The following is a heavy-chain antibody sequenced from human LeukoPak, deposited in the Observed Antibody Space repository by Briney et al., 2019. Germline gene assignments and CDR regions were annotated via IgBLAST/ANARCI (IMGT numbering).Heavy chain of an antibody. CDR2: IYGGGTP. CDR1: WFTVYNNY. Sequence: GGSLRLSCAASWFTVYNNYMTWVPQAPGKGLEWVSVIYGGGTPYYAQSVKGRFTISRDTSKTTVFLQMNSLRAEDPAVYYCARGEGPGYTYGGVDYWGQGTLVTVSS. J-gene: IGHJ4*02. CDR3: ARGEGPGYTYGGVDY. D-gene: IGHD5-18*01. V-gene: IGHV3-53*01.